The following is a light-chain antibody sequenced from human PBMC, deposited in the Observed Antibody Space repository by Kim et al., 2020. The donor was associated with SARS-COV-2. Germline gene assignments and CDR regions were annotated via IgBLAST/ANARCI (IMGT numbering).Light chain of an antibody. CDR3: QRYNSALLT. J-gene: IGKJ4*01. V-gene: IGKV1-27*01. CDR2: SAS. Sequence: ASVGDRVTITCRASQGIYNYLAWYQQKPGKVPKLLISSASSLQSGVPSRFCGSGSGTDFTLTISSLQPEDVATYYCQRYNSALLTFGGGTRVDIK. CDR1: QGIYNY.